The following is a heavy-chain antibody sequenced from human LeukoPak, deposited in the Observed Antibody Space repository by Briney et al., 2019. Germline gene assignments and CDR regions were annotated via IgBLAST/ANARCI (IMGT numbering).Heavy chain of an antibody. CDR1: GLTFRDYY. CDR2: SSISSSYT. V-gene: IGHV3-11*06. Sequence: GGSLRLSCAVSGLTFRDYYKSWISQAPGKGLEWVSDSSISSSYTNYAESVKGRFTISRDNAKNSLYLQMNSLRAEDTAVYYCARGLVNTPPFDYWGQGTLVTVSS. CDR3: ARGLVNTPPFDY. J-gene: IGHJ4*02. D-gene: IGHD3/OR15-3a*01.